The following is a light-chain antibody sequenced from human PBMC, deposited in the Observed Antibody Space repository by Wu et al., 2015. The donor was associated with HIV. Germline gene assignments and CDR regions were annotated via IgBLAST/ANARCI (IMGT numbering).Light chain of an antibody. CDR3: QQYKNWIRT. CDR2: SAS. CDR1: QSLGTN. V-gene: IGKV3-15*01. J-gene: IGKJ1*01. Sequence: VSPGEAHLSCRASQSLGTNLAWYQHKPGQAPRLLIYSASTRATDIPVRFSGSGSGTEFTLTISSLQSEDFAVYYCQQYKNWIRTFGQGTKVEIK.